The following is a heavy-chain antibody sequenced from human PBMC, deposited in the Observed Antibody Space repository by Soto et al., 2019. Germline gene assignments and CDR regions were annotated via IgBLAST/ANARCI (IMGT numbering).Heavy chain of an antibody. D-gene: IGHD3-10*01. J-gene: IGHJ3*02. CDR3: ARVRWDYGSGDAFDI. CDR1: GFTVSSNY. CDR2: IYSGGST. V-gene: IGHV3-66*01. Sequence: EVQLVESGGGLVQPGGSLRLSCAASGFTVSSNYMSWVRQAPGKGLEWVSVIYSGGSTYYADSVKGRFTISRDNSKNTLYLQMNSLRAEDTAVYYCARVRWDYGSGDAFDIWGQGTMVTVSS.